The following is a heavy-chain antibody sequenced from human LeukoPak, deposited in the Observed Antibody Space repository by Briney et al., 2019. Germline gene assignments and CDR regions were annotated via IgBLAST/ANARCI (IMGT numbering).Heavy chain of an antibody. J-gene: IGHJ4*02. CDR2: IYNSGST. V-gene: IGHV4-59*11. CDR1: GGSISSHY. D-gene: IGHD6-6*01. CDR3: ARSEYSSSSGGLPYYFDY. Sequence: SETLSLTCTVSGGSISSHYWSWIRQPPGKGLEWVTYIYNSGSTNHNPSLRSRVTISVDTSKNQFSLKLSSVIAADTAVYYCARSEYSSSSGGLPYYFDYWGQGTLVTVSS.